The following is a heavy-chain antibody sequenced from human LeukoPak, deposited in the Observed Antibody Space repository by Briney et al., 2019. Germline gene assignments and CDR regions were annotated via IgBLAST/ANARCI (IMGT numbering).Heavy chain of an antibody. D-gene: IGHD2-2*01. CDR1: GYTFTSYD. CDR3: ARGRYCSSTSCYRGGLYYYYYMDV. Sequence: EASVKVSCKASGYTFTSYDINWVRQATGQGLEWMGWMNPNSGNTGYAQKFQGRVTITRNTSIGTAYMELSSLRSEDTAVYYCARGRYCSSTSCYRGGLYYYYYMDVWGKGTTVTVSS. J-gene: IGHJ6*03. V-gene: IGHV1-8*01. CDR2: MNPNSGNT.